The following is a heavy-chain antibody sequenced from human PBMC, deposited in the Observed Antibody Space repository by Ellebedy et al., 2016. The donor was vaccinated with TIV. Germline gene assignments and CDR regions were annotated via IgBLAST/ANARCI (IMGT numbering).Heavy chain of an antibody. CDR3: ARDEGGWLRLFDY. CDR1: GFTFDDYG. D-gene: IGHD5-12*01. CDR2: INWNGGST. V-gene: IGHV3-20*03. J-gene: IGHJ4*02. Sequence: GGSLRLXXAASGFTFDDYGMSWVRQAPGKGLEWVSGINWNGGSTGYADSVKGRFTISRDNAKNSLYLQMNSLRAEDTAVYYCARDEGGWLRLFDYWGQGTLVTVSS.